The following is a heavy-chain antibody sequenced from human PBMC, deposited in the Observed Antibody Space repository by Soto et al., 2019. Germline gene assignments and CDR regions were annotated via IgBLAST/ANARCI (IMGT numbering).Heavy chain of an antibody. Sequence: PSETLSLTCTVSGGSISGYYWSWIRQPPGKRLEWIGYIYYTGSTNYNPSLRSRVTISIDTSKNQFSLKLSSVTAADTAVYYCARYHRLDYWGQGTLVTVSS. CDR3: ARYHRLDY. D-gene: IGHD2-2*01. J-gene: IGHJ4*02. CDR2: IYYTGST. CDR1: GGSISGYY. V-gene: IGHV4-59*08.